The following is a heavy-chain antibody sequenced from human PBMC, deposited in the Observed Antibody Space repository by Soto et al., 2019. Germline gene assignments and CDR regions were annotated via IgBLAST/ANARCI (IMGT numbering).Heavy chain of an antibody. J-gene: IGHJ1*01. V-gene: IGHV1-2*02. CDR2: INPNSGGT. CDR3: ARALLHRGYSAGHRAEYLQH. CDR1: GYTFTGYY. D-gene: IGHD6-13*01. Sequence: QVQLVQSGAEVKKPGASVKVSCKASGYTFTGYYMHWVRQAPGQGLEWMGWINPNSGGTNYAQKFQGRVTMTRDTSISTAYMELSRLRADDTAVYYCARALLHRGYSAGHRAEYLQHWGQGTLVTVSS.